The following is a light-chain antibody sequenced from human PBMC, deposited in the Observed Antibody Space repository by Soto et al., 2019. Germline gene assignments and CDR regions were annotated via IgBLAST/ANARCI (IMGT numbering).Light chain of an antibody. V-gene: IGLV1-44*01. Sequence: QPVLTQPPSASGTPGQRVTISCSGSRSNIGSNTVNWYQQLPGSAPKLLIYSNNQRPSGVPDRFSGSKSGTSASLAISGLQSEDEADYYCAAWDDSLNGFYVFGTGTKVTVL. CDR3: AAWDDSLNGFYV. CDR2: SNN. J-gene: IGLJ1*01. CDR1: RSNIGSNT.